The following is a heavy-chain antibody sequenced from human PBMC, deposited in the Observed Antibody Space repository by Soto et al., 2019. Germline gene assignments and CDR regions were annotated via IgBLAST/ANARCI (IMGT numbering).Heavy chain of an antibody. Sequence: XVSLRLSCAGSGFTFINHAMNWVRQAPGKGLEWVTSITGNGENTNYADSVKGRFTISRDNSKNTLFLQMNSLRAEDTAVYYCAKVDCASSGCRLIGYWGQGTLVTVSS. CDR2: ITGNGENT. J-gene: IGHJ4*02. D-gene: IGHD2-2*01. V-gene: IGHV3-23*01. CDR1: GFTFINHA. CDR3: AKVDCASSGCRLIGY.